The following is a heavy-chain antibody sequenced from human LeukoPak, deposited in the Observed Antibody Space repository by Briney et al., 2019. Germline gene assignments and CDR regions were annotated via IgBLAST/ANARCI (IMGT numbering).Heavy chain of an antibody. CDR1: GGSITDYY. D-gene: IGHD3-10*01. Sequence: SETLSLTCTVSGGSITDYYWNWIRQSPEKGLEWIGYVYYTGTTYYSPSLKSRVAISLDRSKNQFSLNLNSVTAADTAVYYCARSVLWFGDLGYWGQGILVTVSS. V-gene: IGHV4-59*03. J-gene: IGHJ4*02. CDR3: ARSVLWFGDLGY. CDR2: VYYTGTT.